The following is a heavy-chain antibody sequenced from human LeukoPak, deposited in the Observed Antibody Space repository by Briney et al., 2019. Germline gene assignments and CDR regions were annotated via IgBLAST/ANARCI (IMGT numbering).Heavy chain of an antibody. CDR3: ARGGRWELPRPYAFDI. Sequence: ASVKVSCKASGYTFTGYYMHWVRQAPGQGLEWMGWINPNSGHTNYAQKLQGRVTMTTDTSTSTAYMELRSLRYDDTALYYCARGGRWELPRPYAFDIWGQGTMVTVSS. CDR2: INPNSGHT. V-gene: IGHV1-2*02. J-gene: IGHJ3*02. CDR1: GYTFTGYY. D-gene: IGHD1-26*01.